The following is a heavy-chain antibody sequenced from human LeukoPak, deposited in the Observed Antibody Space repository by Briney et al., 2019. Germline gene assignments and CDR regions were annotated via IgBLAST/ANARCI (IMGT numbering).Heavy chain of an antibody. J-gene: IGHJ5*02. CDR1: GYSITSGYY. CDR3: ARILWFGELGALDP. D-gene: IGHD3-10*01. CDR2: IYHSGDT. V-gene: IGHV4-38-2*02. Sequence: SETLSLTCIVSGYSITSGYYWGWIRQPPGKGLEWIGSIYHSGDTYYNPSLKSRVTISVDTSKNQFSLKLDSVTAADTAVYYCARILWFGELGALDPWGQGTLVTVSS.